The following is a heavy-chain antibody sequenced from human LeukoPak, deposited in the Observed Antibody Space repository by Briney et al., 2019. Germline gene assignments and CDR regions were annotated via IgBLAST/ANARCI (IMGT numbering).Heavy chain of an antibody. CDR2: ISWNSGSI. Sequence: GGSLRLSCAVSGFTFSSYCMHWIRQAPGKGLEWVSGISWNSGSIGYADSVKGRFTISRDNAKNSLYLQMNSLRAEDTALYYCAKVSGDSSGYYYGHWGQGTLVTVSS. D-gene: IGHD3-22*01. CDR1: GFTFSSYC. J-gene: IGHJ4*02. V-gene: IGHV3-9*01. CDR3: AKVSGDSSGYYYGH.